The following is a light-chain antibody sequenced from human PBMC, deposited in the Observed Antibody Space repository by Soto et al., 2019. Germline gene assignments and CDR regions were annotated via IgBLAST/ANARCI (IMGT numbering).Light chain of an antibody. V-gene: IGLV2-23*02. CDR3: CSYAGSITSAYV. J-gene: IGLJ1*01. CDR2: EVS. Sequence: TQASCGSGAPGPAVAVSCTETSSDVGSYNLVSWYQQYPGKAPKLMISEVSKRPSGVSNRFSGSKSGNTASLTISGLQAEDEADYYCCSYAGSITSAYVFGPGTKVTVL. CDR1: SSDVGSYNL.